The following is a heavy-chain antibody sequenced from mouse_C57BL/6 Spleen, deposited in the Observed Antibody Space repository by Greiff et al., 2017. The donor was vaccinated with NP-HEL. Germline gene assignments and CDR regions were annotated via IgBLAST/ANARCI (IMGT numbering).Heavy chain of an antibody. CDR1: GYTFTSYW. J-gene: IGHJ2*01. V-gene: IGHV1-69*01. CDR2: IDPSDSYT. CDR3: ARKSDYEDLDY. D-gene: IGHD2-4*01. Sequence: QVQLQQPGAELVMPGASVKLSCKASGYTFTSYWMHWVKQRPGQGLEWIGEIDPSDSYTNYNQKFKGKSTLTVDKSSSTAYMQLSSLTSEDSAVYSCARKSDYEDLDYWGQGTTLTVSS.